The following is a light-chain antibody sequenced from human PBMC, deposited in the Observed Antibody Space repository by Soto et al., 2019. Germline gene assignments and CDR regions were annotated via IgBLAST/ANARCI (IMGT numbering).Light chain of an antibody. V-gene: IGKV1-5*01. J-gene: IGKJ1*01. Sequence: DIQMTQSPSTLSASVGDRVTITFRASQSISSWLAWYQQKPGKAPKLLIYDASSLESGVPSRFSGSGSGTEFTLTISRLQPDDFATYYCQQSNSYWTFGKGSKVDI. CDR1: QSISSW. CDR2: DAS. CDR3: QQSNSYWT.